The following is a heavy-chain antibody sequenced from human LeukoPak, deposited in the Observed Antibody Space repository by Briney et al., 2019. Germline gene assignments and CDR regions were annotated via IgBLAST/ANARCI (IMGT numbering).Heavy chain of an antibody. CDR3: ASLPDFGNGAITAL. J-gene: IGHJ4*02. D-gene: IGHD3-16*01. CDR1: GFTFSSYS. Sequence: GGSLRLSCAASGFTFSSYSMNWVRQAPGKGLEWVSSISSSSSYIYYADSVKGRFTISRDNAKNSLYLQMNSLRAEDTAVYYCASLPDFGNGAITALWGQGTLVTVSS. CDR2: ISSSSSYI. V-gene: IGHV3-21*01.